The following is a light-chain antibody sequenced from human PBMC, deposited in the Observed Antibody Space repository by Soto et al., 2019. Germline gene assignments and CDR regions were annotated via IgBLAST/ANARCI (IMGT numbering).Light chain of an antibody. J-gene: IGKJ5*01. CDR3: QQANTFPIT. V-gene: IGKV1-12*01. Sequence: DIPMTQSPSFMSASVGDRVTVTSRASQAINRWLAWYQQKPGKAPKLLIYTTSTLASGVPSRFSGSGSGTDFTLTISSLQPEDFATYYCQQANTFPITFGQGTRLEIK. CDR1: QAINRW. CDR2: TTS.